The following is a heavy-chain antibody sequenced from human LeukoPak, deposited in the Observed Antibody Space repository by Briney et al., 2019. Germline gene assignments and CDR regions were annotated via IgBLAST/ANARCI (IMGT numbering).Heavy chain of an antibody. D-gene: IGHD6-19*01. J-gene: IGHJ6*03. V-gene: IGHV3-30*18. CDR1: GFTFSSYG. CDR3: AKDEYSSGWYVYYYYMDV. CDR2: ISYDGSNK. Sequence: PGGSLRLSCAASGFTFSSYGMHWVRQAPGKGLEWVAVISYDGSNKYYADSVKGRFTISRDNSKNTLYLQMNSLRAEDTAVYYCAKDEYSSGWYVYYYYMDVWGKGTTVTVSS.